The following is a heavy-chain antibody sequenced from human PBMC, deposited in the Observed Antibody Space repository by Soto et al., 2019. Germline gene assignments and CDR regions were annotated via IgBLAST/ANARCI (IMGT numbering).Heavy chain of an antibody. CDR1: GFTFSSYG. CDR3: AKEIFGYCISTSCHPSAFDI. V-gene: IGHV3-30*18. J-gene: IGHJ3*02. Sequence: PGGSLRLSCAASGFTFSSYGMHWVRQAPGKGLEWVAVISYDGSNKYYADSVKGRFTISRDNSKNTLYLQMNSLRAEDTAVYYCAKEIFGYCISTSCHPSAFDIWGQGTMVTVSS. D-gene: IGHD2-2*03. CDR2: ISYDGSNK.